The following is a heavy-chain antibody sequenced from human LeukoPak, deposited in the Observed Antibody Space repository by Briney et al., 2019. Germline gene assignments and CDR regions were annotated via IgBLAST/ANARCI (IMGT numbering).Heavy chain of an antibody. J-gene: IGHJ6*02. Sequence: GGSLRLSCAASGFTFSNYAMGWVRQAPGKGLEWVSSISSSSSYIYYADSVKGRFTISRDNAKNSLYLQMNSLRAEDTAVYYCARAVSEGDYYYYGMDVWGQGTTVTVSS. D-gene: IGHD3-16*01. CDR2: ISSSSSYI. CDR3: ARAVSEGDYYYYGMDV. V-gene: IGHV3-21*01. CDR1: GFTFSNYA.